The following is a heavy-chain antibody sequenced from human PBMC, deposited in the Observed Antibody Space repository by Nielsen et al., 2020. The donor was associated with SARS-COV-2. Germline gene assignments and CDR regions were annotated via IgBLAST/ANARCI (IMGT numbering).Heavy chain of an antibody. J-gene: IGHJ4*02. D-gene: IGHD3-10*01. CDR2: INPNSGGT. CDR1: GYTFTGYY. Sequence: ASVKVSCKASGYTFTGYYMHWVRQAPGQGLEWMGRINPNSGGTDYAQKFQGRVTMTRDTSISTAYMDLSRLRSDDTAVYYCARGGLWFGELNDVDYWGQGTLVTVSS. V-gene: IGHV1-2*06. CDR3: ARGGLWFGELNDVDY.